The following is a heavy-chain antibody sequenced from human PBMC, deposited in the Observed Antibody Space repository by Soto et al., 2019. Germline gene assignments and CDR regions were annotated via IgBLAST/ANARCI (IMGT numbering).Heavy chain of an antibody. CDR1: RGSLSSYPFY. CDR3: ARSGYGSSDFDH. CDR2: IYYRGNT. J-gene: IGHJ4*01. Sequence: PSETLSLTCTVSRGSLSSYPFYWTWIPQHQGKGLECIRYIYYRGNTYYRPSLKSRVSISIDTSQNQFSLRLNSVTAADTAVYCCARSGYGSSDFDHWGQGTLVTVSS. V-gene: IGHV4-31*03. D-gene: IGHD6-13*01.